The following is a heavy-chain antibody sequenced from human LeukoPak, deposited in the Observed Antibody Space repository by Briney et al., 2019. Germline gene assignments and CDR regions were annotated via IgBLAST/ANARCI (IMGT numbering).Heavy chain of an antibody. V-gene: IGHV3-30*02. Sequence: GGSLRLSCAASGFTFSSYGMHWVRQAPGKGLEWVAIIWYDGSNKYYADSVKGRFTISRDNSKNTLYLQMNSLRAEDTAVYYCAKARGVAAPPLDYWGQGTLVTVSS. D-gene: IGHD6-13*01. CDR3: AKARGVAAPPLDY. CDR1: GFTFSSYG. CDR2: IWYDGSNK. J-gene: IGHJ4*02.